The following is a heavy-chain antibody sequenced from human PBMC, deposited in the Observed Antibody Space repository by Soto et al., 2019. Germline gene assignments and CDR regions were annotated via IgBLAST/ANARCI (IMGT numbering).Heavy chain of an antibody. CDR2: ISAYNGNT. CDR1: GYTFTSYG. Sequence: GASVKVSCKASGYTFTSYGISWVRQAPGQGLEWMGWISAYNGNTNYAQKLQGRVTMTTDTSTSTAYMELRSLRSDDTAVYYCARIEYYDILTGASTRHYGMDVWGQGTTVTVSS. V-gene: IGHV1-18*04. CDR3: ARIEYYDILTGASTRHYGMDV. D-gene: IGHD3-9*01. J-gene: IGHJ6*02.